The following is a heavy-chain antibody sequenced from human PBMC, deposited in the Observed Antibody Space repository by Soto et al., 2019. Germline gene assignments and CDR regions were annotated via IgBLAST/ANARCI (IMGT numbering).Heavy chain of an antibody. CDR2: IYDRGNT. Sequence: QVQLQESGPGLVKPSQTLSLTCTVSGGSIRDGAYYWSWIRQPPGKGLEWIGHIYDRGNTYNNPSLKRRLTKSVDTAKNHFSPNLNSVTAADTAVYYCASGLSGDKVDQWGQGTLVTVSS. J-gene: IGHJ4*02. CDR3: ASGLSGDKVDQ. CDR1: GGSIRDGAYY. D-gene: IGHD2-21*01. V-gene: IGHV4-30-4*01.